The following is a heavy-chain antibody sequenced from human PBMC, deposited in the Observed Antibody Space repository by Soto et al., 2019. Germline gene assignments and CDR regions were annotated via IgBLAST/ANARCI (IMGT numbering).Heavy chain of an antibody. CDR3: AILGLDVDS. V-gene: IGHV1-69*14. D-gene: IGHD3-16*01. CDR2: IIPILGTP. Sequence: QVQLVQSVAEVQKPGSSVNVSCKASGDTPSTYAISWVRQAPGQGLEWMGGIIPILGTPNYAQRFQGRITISADTSTRTTYMELNSVTSDDTAVFYCAILGLDVDSWGQGTLVIVSS. J-gene: IGHJ4*02. CDR1: GDTPSTYA.